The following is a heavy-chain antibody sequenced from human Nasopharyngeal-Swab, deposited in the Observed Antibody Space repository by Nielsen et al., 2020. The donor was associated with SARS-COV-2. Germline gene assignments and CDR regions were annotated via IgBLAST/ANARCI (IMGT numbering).Heavy chain of an antibody. V-gene: IGHV4-39*01. D-gene: IGHD3-16*01. CDR3: ARNNPGSLVNYYYYMDV. Sequence: WIRQPPGTGLERVGSIYYSGSTYYNPSLKSRVTISVDTSKNQFSLKLSSVTAADTAVYYCARNNPGSLVNYYYYMDVWGKGTTVTVSS. J-gene: IGHJ6*03. CDR2: IYYSGST.